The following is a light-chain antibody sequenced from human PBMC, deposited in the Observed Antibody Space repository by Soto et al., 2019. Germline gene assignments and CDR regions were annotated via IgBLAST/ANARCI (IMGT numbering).Light chain of an antibody. V-gene: IGKV3-20*01. CDR2: GAS. CDR1: RSVSSSY. CDR3: QQYGSSPRT. J-gene: IGKJ1*01. Sequence: EIVLTQAPGTLSLSPGERATLSCSASRSVSSSYLAWYQQKPGQAPRLLIYGASSRATGIPDRFSGSGSGTDFTLTISRLEPEDFAVYYCQQYGSSPRTFGQGTKVDI.